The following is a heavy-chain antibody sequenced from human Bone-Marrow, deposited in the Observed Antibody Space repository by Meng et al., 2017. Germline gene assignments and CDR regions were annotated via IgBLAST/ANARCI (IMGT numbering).Heavy chain of an antibody. V-gene: IGHV3-21*01. CDR1: GFTFSSYS. Sequence: GESLKISCAASGFTFSSYSMNWVRQAPGKGLEWVSSISSSSSYIYYADSVKGRFTISRDNAKNSLYLQMNSLRAEDTAVYYCAGGWSGELLYYWGQGTLVTVSS. J-gene: IGHJ4*02. CDR2: ISSSSSYI. D-gene: IGHD3-10*01. CDR3: AGGWSGELLYY.